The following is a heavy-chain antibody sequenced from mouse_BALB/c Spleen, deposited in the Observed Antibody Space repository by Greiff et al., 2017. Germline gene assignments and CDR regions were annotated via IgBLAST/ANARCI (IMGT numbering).Heavy chain of an antibody. CDR3: ARELLLRDYYFDY. V-gene: IGHV3-6*02. CDR2: ISYDGSN. CDR1: GYSITSGYY. D-gene: IGHD1-1*01. J-gene: IGHJ2*01. Sequence: EVKLQESGPGLVKPSQSLSLTCSVTGYSITSGYYWNWIRQFPGNKLEWMGYISYDGSNNYNPSLKNRISITRDTSKNQFFLKLNSVTTEDTATYYCARELLLRDYYFDYWGQGTTLTVSS.